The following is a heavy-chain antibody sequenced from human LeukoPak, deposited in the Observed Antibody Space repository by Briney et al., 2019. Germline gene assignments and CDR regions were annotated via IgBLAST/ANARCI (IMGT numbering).Heavy chain of an antibody. V-gene: IGHV7-4-1*02. J-gene: IGHJ4*02. Sequence: ASVKVSCKASGYTFTGYYMHWVRQAPGQGLEWVGRIKNNTGNPTYVQGLPGQFVFSLDTSVSTAYLQISSLKSEDTAVYYCARGGYSYGYMMDYWGQGTLVTVSS. CDR1: GYTFTGYY. CDR3: ARGGYSYGYMMDY. CDR2: IKNNTGNP. D-gene: IGHD5-18*01.